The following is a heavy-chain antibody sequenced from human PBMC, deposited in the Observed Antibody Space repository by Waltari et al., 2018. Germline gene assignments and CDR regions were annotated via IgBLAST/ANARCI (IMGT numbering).Heavy chain of an antibody. CDR3: ARGLPGLRPPFGWFDP. CDR1: GGSFSGYY. Sequence: QVQLQQWDAGLLKPSETLSLTCAVYGGSFSGYYWSWIRQPPGKGLEWIGEINHSGSTNYNPSLKSRVTISVDTSKNQFSLKLSSVTAADTAVYYCARGLPGLRPPFGWFDPWGQGTLVTVSS. J-gene: IGHJ5*02. CDR2: INHSGST. V-gene: IGHV4-34*01. D-gene: IGHD4-17*01.